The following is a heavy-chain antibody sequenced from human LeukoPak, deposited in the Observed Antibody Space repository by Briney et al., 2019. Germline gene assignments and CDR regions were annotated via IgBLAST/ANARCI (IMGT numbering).Heavy chain of an antibody. CDR2: ISGSGGST. J-gene: IGHJ4*02. V-gene: IGHV3-23*01. CDR3: AKGNGYSYGRYYFDY. Sequence: GGSLRLSCAASGFIFSSYAMSWVRQAPGKGLEWVSAISGSGGSTYYADSVKGRFTISRDNSKNTLYLQVNSLRAEDTAVYYCAKGNGYSYGRYYFDYWGQGTLVTVSS. D-gene: IGHD5-18*01. CDR1: GFIFSSYA.